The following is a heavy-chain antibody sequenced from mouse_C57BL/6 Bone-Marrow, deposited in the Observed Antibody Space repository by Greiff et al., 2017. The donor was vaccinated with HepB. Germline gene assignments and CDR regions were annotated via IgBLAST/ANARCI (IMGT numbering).Heavy chain of an antibody. CDR1: GFNIKDYY. J-gene: IGHJ3*01. D-gene: IGHD1-1*01. CDR2: IDPEDGDT. Sequence: VQLQQSGAELVRPGASVKLSCTASGFNIKDYYMHWVKQRPEQGLEWIGRIDPEDGDTEYAPKFQGKATMTVDTSSNTAYLQLSSLTSEDTAVYYCTTVYGSSPAWFAYWGQGTLVTVSA. CDR3: TTVYGSSPAWFAY. V-gene: IGHV14-1*01.